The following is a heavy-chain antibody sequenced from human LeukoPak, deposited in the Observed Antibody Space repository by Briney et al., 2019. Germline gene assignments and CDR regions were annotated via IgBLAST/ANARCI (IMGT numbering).Heavy chain of an antibody. D-gene: IGHD3-16*02. CDR2: IYYSGST. J-gene: IGHJ4*02. V-gene: IGHV4-39*07. CDR1: GGSISSSSYY. Sequence: KPSETLSLTCTVSGGSISSSSYYWGWIRQPPGKGLEWIGSIYYSGSTYYNPSLKGRVTISVDTSKNQFSLKLSSETAADTAVYHCARSARGSYRRSIMIDYWGQGTLVTVSS. CDR3: ARSARGSYRRSIMIDY.